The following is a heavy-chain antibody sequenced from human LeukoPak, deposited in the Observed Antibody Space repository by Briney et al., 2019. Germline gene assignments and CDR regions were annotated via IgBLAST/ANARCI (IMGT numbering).Heavy chain of an antibody. Sequence: GGSLRLSCVASGFTFSDYYMSWIRQAPGKGLEWVSYISSSGSTIYYADSVKGRFTISRDNAKNSLYLQMNSPRAEDTAVYYCAREGIGVVPAAMQRGMAFDIWGQGTMVTVSS. V-gene: IGHV3-11*01. CDR3: AREGIGVVPAAMQRGMAFDI. CDR1: GFTFSDYY. D-gene: IGHD2-2*01. J-gene: IGHJ3*02. CDR2: ISSSGSTI.